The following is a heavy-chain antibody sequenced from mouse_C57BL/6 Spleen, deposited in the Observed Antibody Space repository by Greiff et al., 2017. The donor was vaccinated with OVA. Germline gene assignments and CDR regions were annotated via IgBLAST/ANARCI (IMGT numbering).Heavy chain of an antibody. D-gene: IGHD1-1*01. J-gene: IGHJ2*01. CDR3: ARETTVAPYYFDY. CDR2: IDPTSGGT. V-gene: IGHV1-72*01. CDR1: GYTFTSYW. Sequence: QVQLQQPGAELVTPGASVKLSCKASGYTFTSYWMHWVKPRPGRGLAWIGSIDPTSGGTKYNEKFKGKATLTVDKPSSTAYMQLSSLTSEDSAVYYCARETTVAPYYFDYWGQGTTLTVSS.